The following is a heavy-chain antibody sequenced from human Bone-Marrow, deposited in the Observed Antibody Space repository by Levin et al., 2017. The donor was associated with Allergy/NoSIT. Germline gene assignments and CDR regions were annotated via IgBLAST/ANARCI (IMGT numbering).Heavy chain of an antibody. CDR2: IRGSGGNT. D-gene: IGHD1-26*01. CDR3: AKGRGGGSQPMGYGMDV. J-gene: IGHJ6*02. Sequence: ETLSLTCAASGFNSDTYAMNWVRQAPGKGLEWVSGIRGSGGNTYYVDSVKGRFTISRDNSKNMLYLQMDSLRAEDTAVYYCAKGRGGGSQPMGYGMDVWGQGTTVTVSS. V-gene: IGHV3-23*01. CDR1: GFNSDTYA.